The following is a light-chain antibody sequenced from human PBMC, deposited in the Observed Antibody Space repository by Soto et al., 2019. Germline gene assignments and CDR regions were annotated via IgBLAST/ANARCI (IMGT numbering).Light chain of an antibody. J-gene: IGKJ1*01. Sequence: EIVLTQSPGTLSLSPGERATLSCRASQSVGSNYLAWYQQKPGQAPRLLIYAAFGRATGIPDRFGGSGSGTDFTLTISRLEPEDSAVYYCQQYGSLPWTFGQGTKVEVK. CDR3: QQYGSLPWT. CDR2: AAF. CDR1: QSVGSNY. V-gene: IGKV3-20*01.